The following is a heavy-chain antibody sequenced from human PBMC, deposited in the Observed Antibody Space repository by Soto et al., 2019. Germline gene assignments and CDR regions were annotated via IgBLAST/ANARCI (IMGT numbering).Heavy chain of an antibody. CDR3: ARGVFRGDNMENYYYYGMDV. D-gene: IGHD3-10*01. CDR1: GYTFTSYG. CDR2: ISAYNGNT. V-gene: IGHV1-18*01. Sequence: QVQLVQSGAEVKKPGASVKVSCKASGYTFTSYGISWVRQAPGQGLEWMGWISAYNGNTNYAQKLQGRVTMTTDTSTSTAYMELRSLRSDDTAVYYCARGVFRGDNMENYYYYGMDVWGQGTTVTVSS. J-gene: IGHJ6*02.